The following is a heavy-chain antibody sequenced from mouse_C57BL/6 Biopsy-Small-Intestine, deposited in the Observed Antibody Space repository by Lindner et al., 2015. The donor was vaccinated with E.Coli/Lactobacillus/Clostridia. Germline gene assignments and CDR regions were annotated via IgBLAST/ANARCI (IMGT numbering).Heavy chain of an antibody. D-gene: IGHD2-2*01. CDR3: ARRGGFDDYFDF. CDR2: IFPGSGRT. Sequence: VQLQESGAELVRPGASVKLSCKATGYTFSGYWIGWVKQRPGHGLEWIGEIFPGSGRTNYNEKFKGKATFTADTSSNTVNMQLSSLTTDDSAIYYCARRGGFDDYFDFWGQGTTLTVSS. CDR1: GYTFSGYW. V-gene: IGHV1-9*01. J-gene: IGHJ2*01.